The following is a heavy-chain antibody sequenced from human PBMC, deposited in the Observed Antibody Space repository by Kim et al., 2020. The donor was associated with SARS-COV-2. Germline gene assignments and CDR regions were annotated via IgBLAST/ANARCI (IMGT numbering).Heavy chain of an antibody. CDR2: MNPNSGNT. D-gene: IGHD2-2*01. CDR1: GYTFTSYD. CDR3: ARAGTLGVYCSSTSCYAFDI. Sequence: ASVKVSCKASGYTFTSYDINWVRQATGQGLEWMGWMNPNSGNTGYAQKFQGRVTMTRNTSISTAYMELSSLRSEDTAVYYCARAGTLGVYCSSTSCYAFDIWGQGTMVTVSS. V-gene: IGHV1-8*01. J-gene: IGHJ3*02.